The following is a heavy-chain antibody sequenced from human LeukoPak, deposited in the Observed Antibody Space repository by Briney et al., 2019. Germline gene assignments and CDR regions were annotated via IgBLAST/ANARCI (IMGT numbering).Heavy chain of an antibody. D-gene: IGHD3-22*01. CDR1: GFTFNSFG. V-gene: IGHV3-23*01. J-gene: IGHJ4*02. Sequence: GGSLRLSCAASGFTFNSFGMHWVRQAPGKGLEWVSGITGSGDNTYNADSVKGRFTISRDISQNTLYLQMNSLRAEDTAVYYCAKQKASSAYSAFDYWRQGTLVTVSS. CDR3: AKQKASSAYSAFDY. CDR2: ITGSGDNT.